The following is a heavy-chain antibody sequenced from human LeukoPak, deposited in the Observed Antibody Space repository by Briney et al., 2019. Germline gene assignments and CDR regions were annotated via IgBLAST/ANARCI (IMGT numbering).Heavy chain of an antibody. CDR2: IYPGDSDT. CDR1: GYSFITYW. CDR3: ARGDSGSYFVFDY. J-gene: IGHJ4*02. Sequence: GESLKISCKGSGYSFITYWVGWVRQMPGKGLEWMGIIYPGDSDTRYSPSFQGQVTISADKSISTAYLQWSSLKASDTAMYYCARGDSGSYFVFDYWGQGTLVTVSS. V-gene: IGHV5-51*01. D-gene: IGHD1-26*01.